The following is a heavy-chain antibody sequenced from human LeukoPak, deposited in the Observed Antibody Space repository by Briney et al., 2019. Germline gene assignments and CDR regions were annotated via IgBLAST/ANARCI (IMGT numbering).Heavy chain of an antibody. CDR2: INPKSGVT. Sequence: GAAMKVSCNTSVYTFTDYYIHWGRQAPGQGLGWMGWINPKSGVTNYAQNFQDRVTLTSDTSISTAYMDLSGLTSGDTAVYYCARALGNYYDSTVYQAYWGQGHLVTVSS. D-gene: IGHD3-22*01. CDR1: VYTFTDYY. J-gene: IGHJ4*02. V-gene: IGHV1-2*02. CDR3: ARALGNYYDSTVYQAY.